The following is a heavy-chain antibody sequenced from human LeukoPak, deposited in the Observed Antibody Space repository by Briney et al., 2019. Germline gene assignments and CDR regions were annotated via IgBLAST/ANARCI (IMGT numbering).Heavy chain of an antibody. CDR3: ARGEYYYDGGY. J-gene: IGHJ4*02. CDR2: IREDGSAK. Sequence: TGGSLRLSCAASGFTFSRYWMSWVRQAPGKGLEWVANIREDGSAKYYVDSVKGRFTISRDNAKNSLFLQMNSLRAEETAVYYCARGEYYYDGGYWGQGTLVTVSS. CDR1: GFTFSRYW. D-gene: IGHD3-22*01. V-gene: IGHV3-7*04.